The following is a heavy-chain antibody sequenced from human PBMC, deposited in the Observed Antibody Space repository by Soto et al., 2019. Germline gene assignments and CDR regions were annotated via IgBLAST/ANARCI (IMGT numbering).Heavy chain of an antibody. J-gene: IGHJ4*02. V-gene: IGHV3-30-3*01. D-gene: IGHD3-16*02. CDR2: ISDDGINK. CDR3: ARDQTIHYDYVWGTYRYFDY. CDR1: GFTFSSYA. Sequence: LGGSLRLSCAASGFTFSSYAMHWVRQAPGKGLEWVAGISDDGINKYYADSVKGRLTISRDSSKNTLYLQMNSLRAEDTAVYYCARDQTIHYDYVWGTYRYFDYWGQGTLVTVSS.